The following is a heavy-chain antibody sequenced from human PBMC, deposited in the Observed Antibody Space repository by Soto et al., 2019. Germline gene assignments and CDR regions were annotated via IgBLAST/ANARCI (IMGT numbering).Heavy chain of an antibody. Sequence: EVQLVESGGGLVKPGGSLRLSCAASEFTFSTYSMNWVRQAPGKGLEWVSSISSSSSYIYYADSVKGRFTISRDNAKNSLYLQMNSLRAEDTAVYYCGRDRKVWYFDLWGRGTLVTVSS. V-gene: IGHV3-21*01. CDR1: EFTFSTYS. J-gene: IGHJ2*01. CDR2: ISSSSSYI. CDR3: GRDRKVWYFDL.